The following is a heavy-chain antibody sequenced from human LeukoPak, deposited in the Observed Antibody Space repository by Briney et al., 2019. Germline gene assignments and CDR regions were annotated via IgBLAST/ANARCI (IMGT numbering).Heavy chain of an antibody. CDR2: INGSGGST. CDR1: GFTFSSYG. J-gene: IGHJ4*02. CDR3: AKSGYNRFDY. D-gene: IGHD5-24*01. Sequence: GGSLRLSCAASGFTFSSYGMSWVRQAPGKGLEWVSAINGSGGSTYYADSVKGRFTISRDNSKNTLYLQMNSLRAEDTAVYYCAKSGYNRFDYWGQGTLVSVSS. V-gene: IGHV3-23*01.